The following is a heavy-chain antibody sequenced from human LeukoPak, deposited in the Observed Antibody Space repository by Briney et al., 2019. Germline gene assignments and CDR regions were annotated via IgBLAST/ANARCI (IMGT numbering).Heavy chain of an antibody. D-gene: IGHD4-11*01. CDR1: GYTFTGCY. CDR3: ARAEAGYSNYDY. CDR2: INPNSGGT. Sequence: GASVKVSCKASGYTFTGCYMHWVRQAPGQGLEWMGWINPNSGGTNYAQKFQGWVTMTRDTSISTAYMELSRLRSDDTAVYYCARAEAGYSNYDYWGQGTLVTVSS. J-gene: IGHJ4*02. V-gene: IGHV1-2*04.